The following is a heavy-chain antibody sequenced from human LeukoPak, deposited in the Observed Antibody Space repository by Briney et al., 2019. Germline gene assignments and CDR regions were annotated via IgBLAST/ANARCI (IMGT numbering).Heavy chain of an antibody. CDR2: ISGSGGST. D-gene: IGHD3-22*01. Sequence: GGSLRLSCAASGFTFSSYAMSWVRQAPGKGLEWVSAISGSGGSTYYADSVKGRFTISRDNAKNSLYLQMNSLRAEDTAVYYCARAYDSSGYYYVSPFDYWGQGTLVTVSS. CDR3: ARAYDSSGYYYVSPFDY. J-gene: IGHJ4*02. CDR1: GFTFSSYA. V-gene: IGHV3-23*01.